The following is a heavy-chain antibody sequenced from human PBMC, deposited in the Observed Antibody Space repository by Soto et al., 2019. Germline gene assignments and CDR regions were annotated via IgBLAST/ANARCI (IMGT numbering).Heavy chain of an antibody. V-gene: IGHV5-51*01. CDR3: ARCFRGHLGVLEQPPLPWFDP. CDR1: GYSFTSYW. CDR2: IYPGDSDT. D-gene: IGHD6-13*01. Sequence: PGESLKISCKGSGYSFTSYWIGWVRQMPGKGLEWMGIIYPGDSDTRYSPSFQGQVTISADKSISTAYLQWSSLKASDTAMYYCARCFRGHLGVLEQPPLPWFDPWGQGTLVTVSS. J-gene: IGHJ5*02.